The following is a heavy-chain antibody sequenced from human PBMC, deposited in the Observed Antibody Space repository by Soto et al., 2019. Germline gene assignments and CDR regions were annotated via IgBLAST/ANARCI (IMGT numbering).Heavy chain of an antibody. J-gene: IGHJ4*02. CDR2: MNPNSGNT. D-gene: IGHD6-6*01. CDR1: GYTFTSYD. Sequence: ASVKVSCKASGYTFTSYDINWVRQATGQGLEWMGWMNPNSGNTGYAQKFQGRVTMTRNTSISTAYMELSSLRSENTAVYYCATEGYSSSYYGYWGQGTLVTVSS. CDR3: ATEGYSSSYYGY. V-gene: IGHV1-8*01.